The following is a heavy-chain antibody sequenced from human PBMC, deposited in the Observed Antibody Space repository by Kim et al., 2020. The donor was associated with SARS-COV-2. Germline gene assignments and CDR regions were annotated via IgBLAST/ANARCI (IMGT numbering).Heavy chain of an antibody. CDR1: GFIFSTYA. J-gene: IGHJ6*02. CDR2: ISYDGSNT. D-gene: IGHD3-10*01. V-gene: IGHV3-30*18. CDR3: AKALLRGVNFYYYGMDF. Sequence: GGSLRLSCAASGFIFSTYAIHWVRQAPGKGLEWLALISYDGSNTYYADTVKGRFTISRDNSKNTLYLQMNSLRAEDTAVYYCAKALLRGVNFYYYGMDFWGQGTTVTVSS.